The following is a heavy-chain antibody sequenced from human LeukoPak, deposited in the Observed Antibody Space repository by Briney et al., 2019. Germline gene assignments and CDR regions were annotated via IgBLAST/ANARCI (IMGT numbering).Heavy chain of an antibody. CDR2: IYTSGST. Sequence: SETLSLTCTVSGGSISSGSYYWSWIRQPAGKGLEWIGRIYTSGSTNYNPSLKSRLTISVDTSKNQFSLKLSSVTAADTAVYYCAREYGSGSYLPYYYMDVWGKGTTVTISS. J-gene: IGHJ6*03. D-gene: IGHD3-10*01. V-gene: IGHV4-61*02. CDR1: GGSISSGSYY. CDR3: AREYGSGSYLPYYYMDV.